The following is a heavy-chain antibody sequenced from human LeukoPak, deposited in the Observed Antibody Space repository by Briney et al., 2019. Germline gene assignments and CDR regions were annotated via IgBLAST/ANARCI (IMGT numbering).Heavy chain of an antibody. V-gene: IGHV3-23*01. CDR1: GFTFSNYA. Sequence: GGSLRLSCAASGFTFSNYAMTWVRQAPGKGLEWVSGISGSNNTYYADSVKGRLTISRDNAKNTVYLQMNSLRAEDTAVYYCAKGLYGSGSSPDFWGQGTLVTVSS. J-gene: IGHJ4*02. CDR2: ISGSNNT. D-gene: IGHD3-10*01. CDR3: AKGLYGSGSSPDF.